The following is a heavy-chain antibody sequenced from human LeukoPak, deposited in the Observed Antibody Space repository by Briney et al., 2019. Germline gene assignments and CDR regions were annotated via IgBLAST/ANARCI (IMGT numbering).Heavy chain of an antibody. CDR1: GGSISSSSYY. Sequence: KPSETLSLTCTVSGGSISSSSYYWGWIRQPPGKGLEWIGSIYYSGSTYYNPSLESRVTISVDTSKNQFSLKLSSVTAADTAVYYCARDKIYYYDSSGYYGFDYWGQGTLVTVSS. CDR3: ARDKIYYYDSSGYYGFDY. CDR2: IYYSGST. D-gene: IGHD3-22*01. J-gene: IGHJ4*02. V-gene: IGHV4-39*07.